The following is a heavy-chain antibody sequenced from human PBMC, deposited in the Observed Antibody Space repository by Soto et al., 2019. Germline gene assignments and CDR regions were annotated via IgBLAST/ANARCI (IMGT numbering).Heavy chain of an antibody. J-gene: IGHJ4*02. D-gene: IGHD3-10*01. CDR3: ARATYYYGSGSYYTPPYYFDY. Sequence: ASVTVSYQASGGTLSSYAISWVRQAPGPGLEWMGGIIPIFGTANYAQKFQGRFTITADESTSTAYMELSSLRSDDTAVYYCARATYYYGSGSYYTPPYYFDYWGQGTLVTVSS. V-gene: IGHV1-69*13. CDR2: IIPIFGTA. CDR1: GGTLSSYA.